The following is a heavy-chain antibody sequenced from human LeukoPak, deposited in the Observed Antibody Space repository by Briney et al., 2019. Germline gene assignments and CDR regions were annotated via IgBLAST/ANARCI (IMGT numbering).Heavy chain of an antibody. CDR3: AREQTRGGDLHY. CDR1: GFTFSRYS. J-gene: IGHJ4*02. CDR2: ISFNCVI. Sequence: GGSLGLSCAGSGFTFSRYSMNWVRQAPGKGLEWVSSISFNCVIFYADSVKRRFTISRDNAKTSLYLQMNSLRVEDTAVYYCAREQTRGGDLHYWGQGALVTVSS. V-gene: IGHV3-21*01. D-gene: IGHD2-21*02.